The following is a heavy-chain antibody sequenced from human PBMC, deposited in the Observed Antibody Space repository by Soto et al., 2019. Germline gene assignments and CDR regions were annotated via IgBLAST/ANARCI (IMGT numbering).Heavy chain of an antibody. CDR1: GFTFRNYG. CDR2: ISVDANYV. V-gene: IGHV3-21*06. Sequence: QVVESGGGLVKPGGSLRLSCAVSGFTFRNYGMSWVRQAPGKGLEWVSSISVDANYVHYAESVKGRFTVSRDDAKNSLFLHMNSLTGGDSGVYYCTRVQLLRNVYQYNGMDVWGQGTTVTVSS. CDR3: TRVQLLRNVYQYNGMDV. D-gene: IGHD6-19*01. J-gene: IGHJ6*02.